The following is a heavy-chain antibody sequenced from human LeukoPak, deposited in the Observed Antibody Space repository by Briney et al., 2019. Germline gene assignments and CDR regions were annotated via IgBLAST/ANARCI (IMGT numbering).Heavy chain of an antibody. CDR3: AKESVAGPPFDY. J-gene: IGHJ4*02. Sequence: GGSLRLSCAASGFTFSNYEMNWVRQAPGKGLEWVSYISSSGSTIYYADSVKGRFTISRDNAKNSLYLQMNSLRAEDTAVYYCAKESVAGPPFDYWGQGTLVTVSS. V-gene: IGHV3-48*03. CDR1: GFTFSNYE. CDR2: ISSSGSTI. D-gene: IGHD6-19*01.